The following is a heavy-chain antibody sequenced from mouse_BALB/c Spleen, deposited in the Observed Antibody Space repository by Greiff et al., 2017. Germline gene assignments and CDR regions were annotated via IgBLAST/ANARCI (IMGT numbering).Heavy chain of an antibody. CDR3: ARDHDSYYVFDY. D-gene: IGHD2-3*01. J-gene: IGHJ2*01. V-gene: IGHV5-4*02. Sequence: EVKLMESGGGLVKPGGSLKPSCAASGFTFSDYSMYWVRPTPEKRLEWVATISDGGSYTYYPDSVKGPFTISRDHAKNNLYLQMSSLKSEDTAMYCCARDHDSYYVFDYWGQGTTLTVSS. CDR1: GFTFSDYS. CDR2: ISDGGSYT.